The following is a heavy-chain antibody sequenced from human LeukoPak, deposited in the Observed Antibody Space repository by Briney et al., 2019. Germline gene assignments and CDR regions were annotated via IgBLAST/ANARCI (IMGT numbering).Heavy chain of an antibody. CDR1: GGSFNGYY. J-gene: IGHJ4*02. CDR2: INHSGST. Sequence: SETLSPTCAVYGGSFNGYYWSWIRQPPGKGLEWIGEINHSGSTNYNPSLKSRVTISVDTSKNQFSLKLSSVTAADTAVYYCARADYVWGSYRTRYYFDYWGQATLVTVSS. V-gene: IGHV4-34*01. CDR3: ARADYVWGSYRTRYYFDY. D-gene: IGHD3-16*02.